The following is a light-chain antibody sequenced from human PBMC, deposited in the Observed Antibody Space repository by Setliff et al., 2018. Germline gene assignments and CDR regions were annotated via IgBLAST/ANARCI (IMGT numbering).Light chain of an antibody. CDR1: QSISHW. CDR2: KAS. CDR3: QHMWT. J-gene: IGKJ1*01. V-gene: IGKV1-5*03. Sequence: DIQMTQSPSTLSASVGDRVIITCRASQSISHWLAWYQQKPGRAPKLLIFKASSLESGVPSRFSGGGSGTEFTLTISSLRPDDFATYYCQHMWTFGQGTKWISN.